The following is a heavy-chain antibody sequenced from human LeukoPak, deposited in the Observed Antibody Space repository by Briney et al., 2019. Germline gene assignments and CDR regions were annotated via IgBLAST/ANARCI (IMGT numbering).Heavy chain of an antibody. CDR3: ARECSSTSCYLLDAFDI. V-gene: IGHV1-18*01. D-gene: IGHD2-2*01. CDR1: GYTFTSYG. Sequence: GASVKVSCEASGYTFTSYGISWVRQAPGQGLEWMGWISAYNGNTNYAQKLQGRVTMTTDTSTSTAYMELRSLRSDDTAVYYCARECSSTSCYLLDAFDIWGQGTMVTVSS. J-gene: IGHJ3*02. CDR2: ISAYNGNT.